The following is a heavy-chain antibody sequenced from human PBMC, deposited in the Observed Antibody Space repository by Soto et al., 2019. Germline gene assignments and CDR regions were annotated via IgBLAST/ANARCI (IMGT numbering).Heavy chain of an antibody. V-gene: IGHV4-59*01. Sequence: SETLSLTCAVSGGSISSYYWSWIRQPPGKGLEWIGYIYYSGSTNYNPSLKSRVTISVDTSKTQFSLQLRSVTAADTAVYYCARGKYSGYEDYYYYYMDFWGKGTPVTVSS. J-gene: IGHJ6*03. CDR3: ARGKYSGYEDYYYYYMDF. CDR1: GGSISSYY. D-gene: IGHD5-12*01. CDR2: IYYSGST.